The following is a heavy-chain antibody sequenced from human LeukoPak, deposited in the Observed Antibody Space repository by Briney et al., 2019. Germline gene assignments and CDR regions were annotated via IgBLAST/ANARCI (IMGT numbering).Heavy chain of an antibody. D-gene: IGHD1-26*01. CDR3: ARQVGATLRYFHH. Sequence: SETLSLSCGVSNYSISSGYYWGWIRQSPGEGLEWIGSIFRDGNTYYNPSLKSRVTISVDTSKNQFSLKLASVTAADTAVYYCARQVGATLRYFHHWGQGTLVLFSS. CDR2: IFRDGNT. V-gene: IGHV4-38-2*01. J-gene: IGHJ1*01. CDR1: NYSISSGYY.